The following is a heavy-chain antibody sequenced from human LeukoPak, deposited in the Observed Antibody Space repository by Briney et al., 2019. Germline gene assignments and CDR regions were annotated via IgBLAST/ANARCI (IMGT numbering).Heavy chain of an antibody. D-gene: IGHD2-15*01. V-gene: IGHV3-30*04. CDR2: ISYDGSNK. CDR3: ARGCSGGSCYERVPMRFDP. Sequence: PGRSLRLSCAASGFTFSSYAMHWVRQAPGKGLEWVAVISYDGSNKYYADSVKGRFTISRDNSKNTLYLQMNSLRAEDTAVYYCARGCSGGSCYERVPMRFDPWGQGTLVTVSS. CDR1: GFTFSSYA. J-gene: IGHJ5*02.